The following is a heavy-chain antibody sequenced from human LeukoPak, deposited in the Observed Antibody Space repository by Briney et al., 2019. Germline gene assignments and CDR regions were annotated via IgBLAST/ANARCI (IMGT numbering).Heavy chain of an antibody. CDR2: IYPGDSDT. CDR1: GYSFTSYW. V-gene: IGHV5-51*01. CDR3: AKLGGGDHAYSKKGFDY. D-gene: IGHD3-16*01. Sequence: GESLKISCKGSGYSFTSYWIGWVRQMPAKSLEWMGIIYPGDSDTRYSPSFQGQVTISADTSIRTAYLQWSSLKASDTAIYYCAKLGGGDHAYSKKGFDYWGQGALVTVSS. J-gene: IGHJ4*02.